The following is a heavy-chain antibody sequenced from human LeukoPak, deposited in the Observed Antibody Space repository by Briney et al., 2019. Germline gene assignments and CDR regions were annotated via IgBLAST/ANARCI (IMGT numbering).Heavy chain of an antibody. D-gene: IGHD5-24*01. CDR3: ARSLRRDGYRYYYYYMDV. CDR1: GFTFDDYG. J-gene: IGHJ6*03. CDR2: INWNGGST. Sequence: GGSLRLSCAASGFTFDDYGMSWVRQAPGKGPEWVSGINWNGGSTGYADSVKGRFTISRDNAKNSLYLQMNSLRAEDTALYYCARSLRRDGYRYYYYYMDVWGKGTTVTVSS. V-gene: IGHV3-20*04.